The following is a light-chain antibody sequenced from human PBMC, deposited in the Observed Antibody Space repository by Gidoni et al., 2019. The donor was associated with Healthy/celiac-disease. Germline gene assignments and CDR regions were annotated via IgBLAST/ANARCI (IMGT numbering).Light chain of an antibody. CDR1: QSVSSN. CDR2: GAS. V-gene: IGKV3-15*01. CDR3: QQYNNWCS. Sequence: EIVMTQSPATLSVSPGERATLSCRASQSVSSNLAWSQQKPGQAPRPLIYGASTRATGIPARFSGSGSGTEFTLTISSLQSEDFAVYYCQQYNNWCSFGQGTKLEIK. J-gene: IGKJ2*04.